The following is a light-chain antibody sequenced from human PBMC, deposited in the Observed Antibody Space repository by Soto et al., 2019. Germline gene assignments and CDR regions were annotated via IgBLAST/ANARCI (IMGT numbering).Light chain of an antibody. J-gene: IGLJ3*02. CDR1: SSNIGANYH. CDR2: GDN. CDR3: QSYDSSLSGWV. Sequence: QAVVTQPPSVSGAPGQRVTISCTGSSSNIGANYHVHWYQQLPGTAPKVLIYGDNNRPSGVPDRFSASKSATSASLAITGLQAEDEADYYCQSYDSSLSGWVFGGGTKLTVL. V-gene: IGLV1-40*01.